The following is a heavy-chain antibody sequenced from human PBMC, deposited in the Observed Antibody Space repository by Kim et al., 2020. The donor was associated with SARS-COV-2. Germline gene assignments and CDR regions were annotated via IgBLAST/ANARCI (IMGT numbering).Heavy chain of an antibody. CDR2: IYYSGST. V-gene: IGHV4-31*03. CDR3: ARAQTMIVVVIGAVDI. J-gene: IGHJ3*02. Sequence: SETLSLTCTVSGGSISSGGYYWSWIRQHPGKGLEWIGYIYYSGSTYYNPSLKSRVTISVDTSKNQFSLKLSSVTAADTAVYYCARAQTMIVVVIGAVDIWGQGTMVTVSS. CDR1: GGSISSGGYY. D-gene: IGHD3-22*01.